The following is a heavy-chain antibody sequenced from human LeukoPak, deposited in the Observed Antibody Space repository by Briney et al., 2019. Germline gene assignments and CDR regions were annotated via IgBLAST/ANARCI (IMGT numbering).Heavy chain of an antibody. V-gene: IGHV3-23*01. Sequence: GGSLRLSCLASGFTFYTYAMSWVRQAPGKGLEWVSTINGGGVNTHYADSVGGRFTISRDNSKNTLFLQMNSLRDEDTAVYYCAKDLYSNYGPADYWGQGNLVTVSS. CDR1: GFTFYTYA. CDR2: INGGGVNT. J-gene: IGHJ4*02. CDR3: AKDLYSNYGPADY. D-gene: IGHD4-11*01.